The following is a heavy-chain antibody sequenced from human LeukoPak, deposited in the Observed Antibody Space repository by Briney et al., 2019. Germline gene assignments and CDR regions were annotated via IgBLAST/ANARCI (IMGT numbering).Heavy chain of an antibody. CDR1: GGSISSGDYY. V-gene: IGHV4-30-4*01. J-gene: IGHJ5*02. CDR2: IYYSGST. Sequence: KTSETLSLTCTVSGGSISSGDYYWSWIRQPPGKGLEWIGYIYYSGSTYYNPSLKSRVTISVDTSKNQFSLKLSSVTAADTAVYYCARARPYYDILTGCYTPNPNWFDPWGQGTLVTVSS. D-gene: IGHD3-9*01. CDR3: ARARPYYDILTGCYTPNPNWFDP.